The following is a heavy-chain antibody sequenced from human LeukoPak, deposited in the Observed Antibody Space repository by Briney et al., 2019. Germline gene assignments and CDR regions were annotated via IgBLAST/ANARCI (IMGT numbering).Heavy chain of an antibody. D-gene: IGHD4-17*01. CDR2: IKQDGSEK. CDR1: GFTFSSHW. CDR3: ARDAARDYGDKAFDY. Sequence: PGGSLRLSCAASGFTFSSHWMSWVRQAPGKGLEWVANIKQDGSEKYYVDSVKGRFTISRDNAKNSLYLQMNSLRAEDTAVYYCARDAARDYGDKAFDYWGQGTLVTVSS. J-gene: IGHJ4*02. V-gene: IGHV3-7*01.